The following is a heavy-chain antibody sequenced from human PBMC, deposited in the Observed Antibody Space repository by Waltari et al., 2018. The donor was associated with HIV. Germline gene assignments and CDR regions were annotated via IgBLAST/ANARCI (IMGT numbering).Heavy chain of an antibody. CDR2: IRSSSSYI. Sequence: EVQLVESGGGLVKPGGSLRLSCAASGFTFSSYNMNWVRQAPGKGWEWVSFIRSSSSYIYYADSVKGRFTISRDNAKNSLNLQMNSLRAEDTAVYYCARDSLRGIGADGNWFDPWGQGTLVTVSS. J-gene: IGHJ5*02. D-gene: IGHD6-13*01. CDR1: GFTFSSYN. V-gene: IGHV3-21*01. CDR3: ARDSLRGIGADGNWFDP.